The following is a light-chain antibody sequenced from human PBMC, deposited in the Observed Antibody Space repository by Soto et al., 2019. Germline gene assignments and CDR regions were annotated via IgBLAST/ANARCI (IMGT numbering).Light chain of an antibody. J-gene: IGKJ1*01. CDR1: QGISNA. Sequence: DNQVTQSPSSLSASVGDRVTITCRASQGISNALAWYQQRPGKVPRLLMYAAYTLQSGVPSRFSGSGSGTDFNLTISSLQPEDVAAYYCQKYDNVPTFGQGTKVEIK. V-gene: IGKV1-27*01. CDR3: QKYDNVPT. CDR2: AAY.